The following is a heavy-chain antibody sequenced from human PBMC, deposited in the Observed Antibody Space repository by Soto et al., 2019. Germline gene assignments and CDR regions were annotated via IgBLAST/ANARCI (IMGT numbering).Heavy chain of an antibody. J-gene: IGHJ6*02. V-gene: IGHV1-18*01. D-gene: IGHD2-2*01. CDR2: ISAYNGNT. CDR1: GYTFTSYG. CDR3: AADPQYFVLVPAAIYEHYYYGMDV. Sequence: ASVKVSCKASGYTFTSYGISWVRQAPGQGLEWKGWISAYNGNTNYAQKLQGRVTMTTDMSTSTAYMELSSLRSEDTAVYYCAADPQYFVLVPAAIYEHYYYGMDVWGQGTTVTVSS.